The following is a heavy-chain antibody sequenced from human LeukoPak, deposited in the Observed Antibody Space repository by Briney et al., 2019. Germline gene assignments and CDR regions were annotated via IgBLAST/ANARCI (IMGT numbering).Heavy chain of an antibody. CDR1: GFTFSNYW. CDR2: INQDGSEE. Sequence: GSLRLSCAASGFTFSNYWMTWVRQAPGKGLEWVAHINQDGSEEHYMDSVKARFTISRDNAKNSLSLQMNSLRAEDTAVYYCVRDGGVSGYDLLDYWGRGTLVTVSS. V-gene: IGHV3-7*01. D-gene: IGHD5-12*01. J-gene: IGHJ4*02. CDR3: VRDGGVSGYDLLDY.